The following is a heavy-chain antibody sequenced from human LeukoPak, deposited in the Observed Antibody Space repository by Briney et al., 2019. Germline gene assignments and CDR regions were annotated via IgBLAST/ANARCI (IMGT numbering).Heavy chain of an antibody. V-gene: IGHV4-4*07. CDR3: ARGGGSSWYGYYYYMDV. Sequence: KTSETLSLTCTVSGGSISRYYWSWIRQPAGKGLEWIGRVYTNGNTNYNPSLKSRLTMSVDTSKNQFSLKLSSVTAADTAVYYCARGGGSSWYGYYYYMDVWGKGTTVTVSS. CDR1: GGSISRYY. J-gene: IGHJ6*03. CDR2: VYTNGNT. D-gene: IGHD6-13*01.